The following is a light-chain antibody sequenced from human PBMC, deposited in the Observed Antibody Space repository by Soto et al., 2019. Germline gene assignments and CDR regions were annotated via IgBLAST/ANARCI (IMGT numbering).Light chain of an antibody. Sequence: EIMMTKSPATVSVSPGERATLSCRASQSIRTNVAWYQQKPGQALRLLIYDASTRATGLSSRFSGSGSGTEVTLTVSSLQSEDVAIYYCQQYNDWPPLTFGGGTRWEI. CDR1: QSIRTN. J-gene: IGKJ4*01. CDR3: QQYNDWPPLT. V-gene: IGKV3-15*01. CDR2: DAS.